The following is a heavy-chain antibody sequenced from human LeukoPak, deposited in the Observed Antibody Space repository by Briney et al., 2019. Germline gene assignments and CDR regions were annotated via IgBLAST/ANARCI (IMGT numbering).Heavy chain of an antibody. CDR3: ATWPLTIFGVVSDY. J-gene: IGHJ4*02. Sequence: SVKVSCKASGGTFSSYAISWVRQAPGQGLEWMGRIIPILGIANYAQKFQGRVTITADKSTSTAYMELSSLRSEDTAVYYCATWPLTIFGVVSDYWGQGTLVTVSS. D-gene: IGHD3-3*01. V-gene: IGHV1-69*04. CDR1: GGTFSSYA. CDR2: IIPILGIA.